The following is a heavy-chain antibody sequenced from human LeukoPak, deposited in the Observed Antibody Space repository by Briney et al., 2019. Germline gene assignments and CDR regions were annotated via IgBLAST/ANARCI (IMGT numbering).Heavy chain of an antibody. CDR2: INQSGST. D-gene: IGHD4-17*01. V-gene: IGHV4-34*01. CDR3: ARKQYGDYAPFDP. J-gene: IGHJ5*02. CDR1: GGSFSGYY. Sequence: SETLSLTCAVYGGSFSGYYWSWIRQPPGKGLEWIGEINQSGSTNYNPSLKSRVTISVDTSKNQFSLKLSSVTAADTAVYYCARKQYGDYAPFDPWGQGTLVTVSS.